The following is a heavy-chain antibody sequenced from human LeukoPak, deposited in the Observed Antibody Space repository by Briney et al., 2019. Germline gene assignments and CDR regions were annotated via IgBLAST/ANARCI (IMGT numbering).Heavy chain of an antibody. J-gene: IGHJ5*02. CDR1: GGSMNNYY. Sequence: PSETLSLTCTVSGGSMNNYYWSWIRQSAGKGLEWIGQVYSSGHTNYNPSLKSRVTMSVDTSKNHFSLKLTSVTAADTAVYYCARGTGTTFVWFDPWGQGTLVTVSS. V-gene: IGHV4-4*07. CDR2: VYSSGHT. CDR3: ARGTGTTFVWFDP. D-gene: IGHD1-7*01.